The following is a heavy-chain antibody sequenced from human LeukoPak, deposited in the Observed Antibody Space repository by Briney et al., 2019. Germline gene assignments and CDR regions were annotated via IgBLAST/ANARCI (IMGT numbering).Heavy chain of an antibody. V-gene: IGHV3-23*01. J-gene: IGHJ4*02. CDR3: AKDPPFWSGSYFDY. D-gene: IGHD3-3*01. CDR2: ISGSGDST. CDR1: GFTFSSYA. Sequence: PGGSLRLSCAASGFTFSSYAMSWVRQAPGKGLEWVSLISGSGDSTYYADSVKGRFTISRDNSKNTLYPQMNSLRAEDTAVYYCAKDPPFWSGSYFDYWGQGTLVTVSS.